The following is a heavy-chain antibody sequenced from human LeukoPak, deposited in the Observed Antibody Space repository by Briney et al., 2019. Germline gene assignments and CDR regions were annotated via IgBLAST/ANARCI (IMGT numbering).Heavy chain of an antibody. CDR2: IKQDGSEK. CDR3: ARTGIAVAGTPIGYYYYYMDV. J-gene: IGHJ6*03. CDR1: GFTFSSYW. Sequence: PGGSLRLSCAASGFTFSSYWMSWVRQAPGKGLEWVANIKQDGSEKYYVDSVKGRFTISRDNAKNSLYLQMNSLRAEDTAVYYCARTGIAVAGTPIGYYYYYMDVWGKGTTVTISS. D-gene: IGHD6-19*01. V-gene: IGHV3-7*01.